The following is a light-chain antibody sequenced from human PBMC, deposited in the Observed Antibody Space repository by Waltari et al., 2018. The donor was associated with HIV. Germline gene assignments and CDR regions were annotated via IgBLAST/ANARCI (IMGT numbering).Light chain of an antibody. V-gene: IGLV2-23*02. CDR2: MVS. CDR3: CSCATKPFV. CDR1: GSDVVGYNL. J-gene: IGLJ1*01. Sequence: QPALTQPASVSGSPGQSTTISCSLTGSDVVGYNLVSWYQVHPGKAPKLLIYMVSERPSGVSNRFSGSKSGNTASLTISGLQAEDEGEYYCCSCATKPFVFGTGTTVTV.